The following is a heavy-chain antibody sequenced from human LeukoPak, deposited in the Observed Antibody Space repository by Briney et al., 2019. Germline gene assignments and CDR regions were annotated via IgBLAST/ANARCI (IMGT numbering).Heavy chain of an antibody. CDR3: ARQGYTASYYFLDF. V-gene: IGHV4-4*07. J-gene: IGHJ4*02. D-gene: IGHD1-26*01. Sequence: PSETLSLTCDVSGGSIIIYYWGWVRQPAGKGLECLGRIYTTGTTHFNPALRSRLTMSVDTSKNQFSLKLTSVTAADTAVYFCARQGYTASYYFLDFWSQGTLVTVSS. CDR2: IYTTGTT. CDR1: GGSIIIYY.